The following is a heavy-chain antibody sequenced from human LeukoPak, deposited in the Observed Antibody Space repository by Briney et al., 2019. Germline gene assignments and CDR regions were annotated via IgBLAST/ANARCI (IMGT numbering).Heavy chain of an antibody. J-gene: IGHJ1*01. D-gene: IGHD2-15*01. CDR1: GYSFTSYW. CDR2: IYPGDSDT. CDR3: ARHLSYCSGGSCYDPEYFQH. V-gene: IGHV5-51*01. Sequence: GESLRISCKGSGYSFTSYWIGWVRQMPGKGLEWMGIIYPGDSDTRYSPSFQGQVTISAAKSISTAYLQWSSLKASDTAMYYCARHLSYCSGGSCYDPEYFQHWGQGTLVTVSS.